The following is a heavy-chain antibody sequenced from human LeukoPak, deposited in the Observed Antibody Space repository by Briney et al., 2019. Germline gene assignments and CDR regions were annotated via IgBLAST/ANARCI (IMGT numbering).Heavy chain of an antibody. V-gene: IGHV3-33*01. CDR2: IWYDGSNK. Sequence: GGSLRLSCAVSGFTFSSYGMHWVRQAPGKGLEWVAVIWYDGSNKYYADSVKGRFTISRDNSKNTLYLQMNSLRAEDTAVYYCARELVATTHFDYWGQGTLVTVSS. J-gene: IGHJ4*02. CDR1: GFTFSSYG. D-gene: IGHD5-12*01. CDR3: ARELVATTHFDY.